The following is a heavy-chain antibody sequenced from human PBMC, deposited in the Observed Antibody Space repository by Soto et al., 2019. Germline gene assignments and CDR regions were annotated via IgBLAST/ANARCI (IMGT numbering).Heavy chain of an antibody. CDR3: AHRRVRDSSGENFDS. CDR1: WFSLNTNAVG. CDR2: PYWDDDK. Sequence: QITLKESGPTLVKPTQPLTLTCTFSWFSLNTNAVGVAWLRQPPVKALKWIALPYWDDDKRYSPSLKSRLTITTDTSKNQVVLTMTNMDPEDTATYYCAHRRVRDSSGENFDSWGQGTLVTVSS. J-gene: IGHJ4*02. D-gene: IGHD6-19*01. V-gene: IGHV2-5*02.